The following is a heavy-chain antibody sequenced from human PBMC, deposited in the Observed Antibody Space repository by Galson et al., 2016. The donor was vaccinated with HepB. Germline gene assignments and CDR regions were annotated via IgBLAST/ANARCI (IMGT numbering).Heavy chain of an antibody. CDR2: ISGSGGTT. D-gene: IGHD4-23*01. J-gene: IGHJ4*02. CDR1: GFTFSNYA. V-gene: IGHV3-23*01. Sequence: SLRLSCAASGFTFSNYAMHWVRQAPGKGLEWVSGISGSGGTTFYADSVKGRFTISRDNSKNTLYLQMNSLRVEDTAVSYCAKRDRWLDYWGQGTQLTVSS. CDR3: AKRDRWLDY.